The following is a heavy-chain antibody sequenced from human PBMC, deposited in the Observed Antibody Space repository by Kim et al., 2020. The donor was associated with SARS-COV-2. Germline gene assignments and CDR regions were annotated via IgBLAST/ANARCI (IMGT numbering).Heavy chain of an antibody. J-gene: IGHJ5*01. CDR2: ISGSGGST. D-gene: IGHD6-19*01. Sequence: GGSLRLSCAASGFTFSSYAMSWVRQAPGKGLEWVSAISGSGGSTYYADSVKGRFTISRDNSKNTLYLQMNSLRAEDTAVYYCAKTRADSSGLPVGWFDPWGQGTLVTVSS. V-gene: IGHV3-23*01. CDR3: AKTRADSSGLPVGWFDP. CDR1: GFTFSSYA.